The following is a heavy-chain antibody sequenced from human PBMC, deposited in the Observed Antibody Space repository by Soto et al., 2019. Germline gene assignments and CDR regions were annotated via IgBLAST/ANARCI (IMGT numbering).Heavy chain of an antibody. CDR2: ISYSGST. CDR3: AKTSIAAADY. CDR1: GGSITNYY. J-gene: IGHJ4*02. V-gene: IGHV4-59*08. Sequence: QVQLQESGPGLVKPSETLSLPCSVSGGSITNYYWSWIRQPPGKGLEWVGYISYSGSTNYNPSLNSRVTMSVDTSKNQFYLKVSSVTSADTAVYYCAKTSIAAADYWGQGTLVTVSS. D-gene: IGHD6-13*01.